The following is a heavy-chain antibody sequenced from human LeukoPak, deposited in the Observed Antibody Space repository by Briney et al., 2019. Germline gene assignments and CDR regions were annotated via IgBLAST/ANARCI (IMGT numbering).Heavy chain of an antibody. CDR1: GYTLTSFA. CDR3: ARDGKHIAVPGVRYPMDV. Sequence: ASVKVSCKASGYTLTSFAMHWVRQAPGQRLEWMGRISAANGNAAYSQKFQGRVIITTDTSANTAYMELSSLRSEDTAVYYCARDGKHIAVPGVRYPMDVWGQGTAVTVSS. CDR2: ISAANGNA. V-gene: IGHV1-3*01. D-gene: IGHD6-19*01. J-gene: IGHJ6*02.